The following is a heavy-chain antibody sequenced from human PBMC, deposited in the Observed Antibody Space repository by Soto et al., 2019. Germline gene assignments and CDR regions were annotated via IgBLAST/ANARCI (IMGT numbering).Heavy chain of an antibody. J-gene: IGHJ4*02. CDR3: AKESSLAVAGYYFDY. V-gene: IGHV3-9*01. D-gene: IGHD6-19*01. CDR1: GFTFDDYA. CDR2: ISWNSGSI. Sequence: EVQLVESGGGLVQPGRSLRLSCAASGFTFDDYAMHWVRQAPGKGLEWVSGISWNSGSIGYADSVKGRFTISRDNAKNSLYLQMNSLRADDTAWYYCAKESSLAVAGYYFDYWGQGTLVTVSS.